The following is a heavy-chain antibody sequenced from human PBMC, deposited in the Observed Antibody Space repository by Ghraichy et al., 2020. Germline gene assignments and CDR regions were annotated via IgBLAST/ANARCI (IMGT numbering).Heavy chain of an antibody. D-gene: IGHD2-8*01. CDR1: GFTFSNYA. J-gene: IGHJ1*01. Sequence: GGSLRLSCAASGFTFSNYAMSWVRQAPGKGLEWVSSISASGGDTYYSDSVEGRSTISRDNSKNTLYLQMNILRAEDTAVYYCATRYCANGGCPTFGHFHHWGQGTVVTVSS. V-gene: IGHV3-23*01. CDR3: ATRYCANGGCPTFGHFHH. CDR2: ISASGGDT.